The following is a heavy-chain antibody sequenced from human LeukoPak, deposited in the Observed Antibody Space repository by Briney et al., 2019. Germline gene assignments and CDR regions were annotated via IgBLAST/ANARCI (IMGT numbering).Heavy chain of an antibody. CDR3: ARLTGTVDY. CDR1: GYSISTGYY. D-gene: IGHD1-20*01. Sequence: SETLSLTCTVSGYSISTGYYWGWIRQPPGKGLEWIGSIFHSGSTYYNPSLKSRVSISVDTSKNQFSLNLSSVTAADTAVYYCARLTGTVDYWGQGTLVTVSS. J-gene: IGHJ4*02. CDR2: IFHSGST. V-gene: IGHV4-38-2*02.